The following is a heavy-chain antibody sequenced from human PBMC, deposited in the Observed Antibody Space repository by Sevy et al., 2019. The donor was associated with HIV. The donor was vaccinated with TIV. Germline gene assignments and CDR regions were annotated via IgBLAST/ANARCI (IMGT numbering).Heavy chain of an antibody. CDR1: GFTFSDYY. J-gene: IGHJ4*02. D-gene: IGHD3-22*01. CDR3: ARETPFNYYDSSGSGTDY. CDR2: ISSSGSTI. V-gene: IGHV3-11*01. Sequence: GGSVRLSCAASGFTFSDYYMSWIRQAPGKGLEWVSYISSSGSTIYYADSVKGRFTISRDNAKNSLYLQMNSLRAEDTAVYYCARETPFNYYDSSGSGTDYWGQGTLVTVSS.